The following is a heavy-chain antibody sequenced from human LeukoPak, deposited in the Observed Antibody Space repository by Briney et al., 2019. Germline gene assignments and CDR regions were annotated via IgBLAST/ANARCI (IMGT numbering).Heavy chain of an antibody. CDR1: GFTFFSYP. CDR3: ARDGVPRLDWYFDL. CDR2: ISGSGGST. Sequence: PGGSLRLSCAASGFTFFSYPMNWVRQAPGKGLEWVSAISGSGGSTYYADSVKGRLTISRDNPKHTLYLQMNSLRAEDTAVYYCARDGVPRLDWYFDLWGRGTPVTVSS. V-gene: IGHV3-23*01. J-gene: IGHJ2*01. D-gene: IGHD2-8*01.